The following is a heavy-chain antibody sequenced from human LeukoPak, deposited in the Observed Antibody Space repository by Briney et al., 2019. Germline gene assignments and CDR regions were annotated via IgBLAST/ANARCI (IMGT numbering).Heavy chain of an antibody. D-gene: IGHD6-19*01. CDR1: GFTFSSYD. V-gene: IGHV3-13*01. J-gene: IGHJ3*02. CDR2: IGTAGDT. CDR3: ARGGGAVAGTRFVAFDI. Sequence: GGSLRLSCAASGFTFSSYDMHWVRQATGKGLEWVSAIGTAGDTYYPGSVKGRFTISRENAKSSLYLQMNSLRAGDTAVYYCARGGGAVAGTRFVAFDIWGQGTMVTVSS.